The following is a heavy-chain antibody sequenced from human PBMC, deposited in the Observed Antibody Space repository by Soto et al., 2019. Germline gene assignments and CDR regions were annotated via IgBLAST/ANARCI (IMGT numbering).Heavy chain of an antibody. V-gene: IGHV1-69*01. J-gene: IGHJ4*02. D-gene: IGHD3-10*01. CDR1: GGTFSSYA. CDR3: AVRHRRPPYYITPPITIVREAITPQELIDY. CDR2: IIPIFGTA. Sequence: QVQLVQSGAEVKKPGSSVKVSCKASGGTFSSYAISWVRQAPGQGLEWMGGIIPIFGTANYAQKFQGRVTITADEATRPAYTELSSLRSEDTPVDYCAVRHRRPPYYITPPITIVREAITPQELIDYWCQGTLVTFSS.